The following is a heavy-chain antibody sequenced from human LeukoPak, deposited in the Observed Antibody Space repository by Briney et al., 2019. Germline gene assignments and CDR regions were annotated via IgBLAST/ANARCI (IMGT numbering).Heavy chain of an antibody. CDR1: GFTFSSYW. V-gene: IGHV3-7*01. D-gene: IGHD1-26*01. Sequence: GGSLRLSCAASGFTFSSYWMSWVRQAPGKGLEWVANIKQDGSEIYYVDSVEGRFTISRDNAKNSLYLQMNSLRADDTAMYYCARDKQVGATHFDYWGQGTLVTVSS. J-gene: IGHJ4*02. CDR3: ARDKQVGATHFDY. CDR2: IKQDGSEI.